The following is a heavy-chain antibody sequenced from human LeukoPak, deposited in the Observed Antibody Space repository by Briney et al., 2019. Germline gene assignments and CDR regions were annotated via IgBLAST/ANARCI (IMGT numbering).Heavy chain of an antibody. J-gene: IGHJ4*02. D-gene: IGHD6-6*01. CDR3: ATSYSSSSGPFDS. CDR1: GFTFSDYY. CDR2: ISSSGTTI. V-gene: IGHV3-11*01. Sequence: GGSLRLSCAASGFTFSDYYMSWIRQAPGKGLEGVSYISSSGTTIYYADSVKRRFTISRDNAKNSLYLQMDSLRADDTAVYYCATSYSSSSGPFDSWGQGTLVTVSS.